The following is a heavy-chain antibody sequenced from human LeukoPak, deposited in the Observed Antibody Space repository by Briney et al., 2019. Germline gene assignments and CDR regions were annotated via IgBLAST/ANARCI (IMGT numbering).Heavy chain of an antibody. J-gene: IGHJ4*02. D-gene: IGHD2-2*01. Sequence: ASVKVSCKASGYTFTGYYMHWVRQAPGQGFEWMGWINPNSGGTNYAQKFQGRVTMTRDTSISTAYMELSRLRSDDTAVYYCARSRSRDCSSTSCYSYGLDYWGQGPLVTVSS. CDR3: ARSRSRDCSSTSCYSYGLDY. CDR2: INPNSGGT. CDR1: GYTFTGYY. V-gene: IGHV1-2*02.